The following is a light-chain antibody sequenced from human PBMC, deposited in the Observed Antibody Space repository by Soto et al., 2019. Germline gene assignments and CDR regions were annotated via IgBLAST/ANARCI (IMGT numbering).Light chain of an antibody. CDR3: QQRSHGLT. CDR1: QSVSNY. Sequence: DIVLTQSPGTLSSCPGDRATLSCRASQSVSNYVAWYQQRPGQAPRLLIYDASNRATGIPARFSGSGSGTDFTLTIRSLEPEDFAVYYCQQRSHGLTFGGGTKLDIK. V-gene: IGKV3-11*01. J-gene: IGKJ4*01. CDR2: DAS.